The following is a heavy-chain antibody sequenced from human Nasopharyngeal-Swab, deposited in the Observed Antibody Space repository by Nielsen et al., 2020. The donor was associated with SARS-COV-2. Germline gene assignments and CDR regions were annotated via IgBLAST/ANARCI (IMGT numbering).Heavy chain of an antibody. CDR2: IGAYNGNT. V-gene: IGHV1-18*01. CDR1: GYIFTRYD. J-gene: IGHJ4*02. CDR3: ARHGVAEDY. D-gene: IGHD3-3*01. Sequence: VKVSCKASGYIFTRYDISWVRQARGQGLEWMGWIGAYNGNTNYAQKFQDRVTMTTDTSTSTVYMELRSLRSDDTAVYYCARHGVAEDYWGQGTLVTVSS.